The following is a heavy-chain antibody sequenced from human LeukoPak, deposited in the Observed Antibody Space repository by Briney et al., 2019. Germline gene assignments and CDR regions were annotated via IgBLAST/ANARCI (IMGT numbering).Heavy chain of an antibody. Sequence: GESLQISCKGSGYSFTSYWIGWVRQMPGKGLEWMGIIYPGDSDTRYSPSFQGQVTISADKSISTAYLQWSSLKASDTAMYYCARQRSRTSYYYGMDVWGQGTTVTVSS. CDR2: IYPGDSDT. CDR1: GYSFTSYW. V-gene: IGHV5-51*01. J-gene: IGHJ6*02. CDR3: ARQRSRTSYYYGMDV. D-gene: IGHD6-13*01.